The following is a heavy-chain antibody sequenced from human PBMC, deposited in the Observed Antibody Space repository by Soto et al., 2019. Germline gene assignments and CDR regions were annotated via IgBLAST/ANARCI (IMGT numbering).Heavy chain of an antibody. V-gene: IGHV5-51*01. J-gene: IGHJ6*02. CDR3: ASSLAGNYYYYGMDV. Sequence: GESLKISCKGSGYSFTSYWIGWVRQMPGKGLEWMGIIYPGDSDTRYSPSFQGQVTISADKSISTAYLQWSSLKASDTAMYYCASSLAGNYYYYGMDVWGQGTTVTVPS. CDR2: IYPGDSDT. CDR1: GYSFTSYW.